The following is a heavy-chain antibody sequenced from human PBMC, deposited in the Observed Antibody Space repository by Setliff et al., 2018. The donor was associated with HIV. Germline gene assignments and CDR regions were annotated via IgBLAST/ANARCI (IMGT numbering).Heavy chain of an antibody. CDR1: GYTFTGYY. J-gene: IGHJ3*02. V-gene: IGHV1-2*02. D-gene: IGHD2-21*02. CDR3: ARVRYCGGDCYPDAFDI. Sequence: ASVKVSCKASGYTFTGYYMHWVRQAPGQGLEWMGWINPNSGGTNYAQKFQGRVTMTRDTSISTVYMELSMLRSDDTAVYYCARVRYCGGDCYPDAFDIWGQGTMVTVSS. CDR2: INPNSGGT.